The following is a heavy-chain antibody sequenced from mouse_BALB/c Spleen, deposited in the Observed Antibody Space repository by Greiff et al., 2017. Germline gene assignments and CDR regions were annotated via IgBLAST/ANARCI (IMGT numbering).Heavy chain of an antibody. CDR3: ARVTTVVAYFDY. D-gene: IGHD1-1*01. V-gene: IGHV7-3*02. J-gene: IGHJ2*01. CDR2: IRNKANGYTT. Sequence: EVKLEESGGGLVQPGGSLRLSCATSGFTFTDYYMSWVRQPPGKALEWLGFIRNKANGYTTEYSASVKGRFTISRDNSQIILYLQMNTLSAEDSATYYCARVTTVVAYFDYWGQGTTLTVSS. CDR1: GFTFTDYY.